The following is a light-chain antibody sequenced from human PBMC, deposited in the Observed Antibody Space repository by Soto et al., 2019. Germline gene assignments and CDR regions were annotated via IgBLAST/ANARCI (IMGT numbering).Light chain of an antibody. Sequence: PGERATLSCRVSQSVSSYLAWYQQKPGQAPRLLIYGASSRPTGIPDRFSGSGSGTDFSLSISRLEPEDFAVYYCQQYGGSPRTFGQGTKVEIK. CDR1: QSVSSY. CDR3: QQYGGSPRT. CDR2: GAS. V-gene: IGKV3-20*01. J-gene: IGKJ2*01.